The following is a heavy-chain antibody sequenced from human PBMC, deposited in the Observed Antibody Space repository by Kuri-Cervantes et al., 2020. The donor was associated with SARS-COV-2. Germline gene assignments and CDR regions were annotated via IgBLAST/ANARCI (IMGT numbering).Heavy chain of an antibody. J-gene: IGHJ4*02. CDR3: TRDDFWSGYYDC. V-gene: IGHV3-49*02. D-gene: IGHD3-3*01. CDR1: EFAFRYYW. CDR2: IRSKAYGGTT. Sequence: GGSLRLSCAASEFAFRYYWMTWVRQAPGKGLEWVGFIRSKAYGGTTEYAASVKGRFTISRDDSKSIAYLQMNSLKTEDTAVYYCTRDDFWSGYYDCWGQGTLVTVSS.